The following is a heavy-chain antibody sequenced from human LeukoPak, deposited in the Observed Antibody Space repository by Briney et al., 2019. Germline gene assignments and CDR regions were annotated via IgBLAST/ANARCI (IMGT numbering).Heavy chain of an antibody. CDR2: INPKSGAT. CDR3: ARGFQQLEHWDWLDP. CDR1: GYTFTSYY. J-gene: IGHJ5*02. V-gene: IGHV1-2*02. Sequence: ASVKVSCKASGYTFTSYYMHWVRQAPGQGLEWMGWINPKSGATKYAQNFQGRVSMTRDTSSSTAHMELSSLRSDDTAVFYCARGFQQLEHWDWLDPWGQGTLVAVSS. D-gene: IGHD6-13*01.